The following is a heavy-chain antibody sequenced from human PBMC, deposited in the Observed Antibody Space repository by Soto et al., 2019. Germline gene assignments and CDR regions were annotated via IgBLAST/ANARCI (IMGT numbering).Heavy chain of an antibody. Sequence: QVQLQESGPGLVKPSQTLSLTCTVSGGSINSGGYCWSWIRQHPGKGLEWIGCISYGGSTSYHASLKSRFIISVDASKSQFSLKLCSVTAADTTVYYCSRGILVWGQGTLITVSS. D-gene: IGHD5-18*01. V-gene: IGHV4-31*03. CDR3: SRGILV. J-gene: IGHJ4*02. CDR2: ISYGGST. CDR1: GGSINSGGYC.